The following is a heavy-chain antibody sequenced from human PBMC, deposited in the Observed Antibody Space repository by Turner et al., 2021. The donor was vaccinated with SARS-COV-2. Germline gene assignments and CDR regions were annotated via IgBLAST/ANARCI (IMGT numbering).Heavy chain of an antibody. CDR2: ISSSSSYI. CDR1: GFTFSRYS. CDR3: ARGTYYYDSSVYSGTNWFDP. J-gene: IGHJ5*02. D-gene: IGHD3-22*01. Sequence: EVQLVESGGGLGKPGGSLRLSCAASGFTFSRYSMNWVRQAPGKGLEWVSSISSSSSYIYYADSVKGRFTISRDNAKNSLYLQMNSLRAEDTAVYYCARGTYYYDSSVYSGTNWFDPWDQGTLVTVSS. V-gene: IGHV3-21*01.